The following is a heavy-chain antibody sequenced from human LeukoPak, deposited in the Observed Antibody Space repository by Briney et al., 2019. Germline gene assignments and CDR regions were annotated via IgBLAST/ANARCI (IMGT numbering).Heavy chain of an antibody. Sequence: GGSLRLSCAASGLTFTRYSMSWVRQAPGKGLEWVSSISTSSGYIYYADSEMGRFTISRDNAKNSLYLQMNSLRPEDTAVYYCASSDYVWGKPLYFDYWGQGTLVTVSS. CDR2: ISTSSGYI. CDR3: ASSDYVWGKPLYFDY. V-gene: IGHV3-21*01. J-gene: IGHJ4*02. CDR1: GLTFTRYS. D-gene: IGHD3-16*01.